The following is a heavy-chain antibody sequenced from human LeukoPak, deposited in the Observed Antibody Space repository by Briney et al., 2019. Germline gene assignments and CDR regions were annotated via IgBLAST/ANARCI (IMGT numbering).Heavy chain of an antibody. Sequence: KPGGSLRLSCAASGFTFSDYYMSWIRQAPGKGLEWVSYISSSSSYTNYADSVKGRFTISRDNAKNSLYLQMNSLRAEDTAVYYCAKDPTLFDDYAKTMGYWGQGTLVTVSS. D-gene: IGHD4-17*01. CDR1: GFTFSDYY. V-gene: IGHV3-11*05. CDR2: ISSSSSYT. J-gene: IGHJ4*02. CDR3: AKDPTLFDDYAKTMGY.